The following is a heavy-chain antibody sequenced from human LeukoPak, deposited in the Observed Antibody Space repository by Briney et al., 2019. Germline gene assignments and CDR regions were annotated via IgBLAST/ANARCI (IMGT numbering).Heavy chain of an antibody. Sequence: GGSLRLSCVASGFTFSSYWMHWVRQDPRKGLVWVSRINGDGRNINYADSVRGRFTISRDNAKNTLYLQMNSLRAGDTAVYYCARVRPLGDWYFDLWGRGTLVTVSS. CDR3: ARVRPLGDWYFDL. CDR1: GFTFSSYW. V-gene: IGHV3-74*01. J-gene: IGHJ2*01. CDR2: INGDGRNI.